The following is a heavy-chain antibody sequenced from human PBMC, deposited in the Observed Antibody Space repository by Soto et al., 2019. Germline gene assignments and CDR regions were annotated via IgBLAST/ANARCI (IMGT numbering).Heavy chain of an antibody. V-gene: IGHV3-53*01. CDR2: FLIGGDT. CDR1: GFVVTDSY. CDR3: AREPLWSGPLPLDAFDL. D-gene: IGHD3-3*01. J-gene: IGHJ3*01. Sequence: GGSLRLSCAASGFVVTDSYMSWVRQAPGKGLEWVAVFLIGGDTHYGESVKGRFTISRDNSKNTLYLQMNSLRAEDTAVYYCAREPLWSGPLPLDAFDLWGQGTMVTVSS.